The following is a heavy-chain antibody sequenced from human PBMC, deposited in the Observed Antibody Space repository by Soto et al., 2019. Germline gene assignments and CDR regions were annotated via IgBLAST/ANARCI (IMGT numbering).Heavy chain of an antibody. CDR2: INHSGST. D-gene: IGHD2-2*01. CDR1: GGSFSGYY. J-gene: IGHJ5*02. CDR3: ARLGSNDIVVVPAAIMNWFDP. V-gene: IGHV4-34*01. Sequence: SETLSLTCAVYGGSFSGYYWSWIRQPPGKGLEWIGEINHSGSTNYNPSLKSRVTISVDTSKNQFSLKLSSVTAADTAVYYCARLGSNDIVVVPAAIMNWFDPWGQGTLVTVS.